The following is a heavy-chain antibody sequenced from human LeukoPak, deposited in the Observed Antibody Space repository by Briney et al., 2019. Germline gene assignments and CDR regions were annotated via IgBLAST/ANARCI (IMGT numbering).Heavy chain of an antibody. CDR1: GFTLSNYA. V-gene: IGHV3-64*02. Sequence: GGSLRLSCAASGFTLSNYAMHWVRQAPGTGLEYVSAISSTGGYTYYADSVKGRFTISRDNSKDTLYLQMGSLRTEDMAVYYCARASSGWYDYWGQGTLVTVSS. CDR2: ISSTGGYT. CDR3: ARASSGWYDY. D-gene: IGHD6-19*01. J-gene: IGHJ4*02.